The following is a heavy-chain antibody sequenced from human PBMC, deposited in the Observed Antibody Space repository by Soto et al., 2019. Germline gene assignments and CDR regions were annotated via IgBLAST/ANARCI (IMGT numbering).Heavy chain of an antibody. J-gene: IGHJ4*02. D-gene: IGHD2-2*01. CDR1: GFPFSSYW. Sequence: PGGSLRLSCAASGFPFSSYWMHWVRQAPGKGLVWVSRINGDGSSITYADSVKGRFTISRDNAKNTLYLQMNSLRAEDAAVYYCTRRGCSTTGCYFNWGQGTLVPVSS. CDR3: TRRGCSTTGCYFN. V-gene: IGHV3-74*03. CDR2: INGDGSSI.